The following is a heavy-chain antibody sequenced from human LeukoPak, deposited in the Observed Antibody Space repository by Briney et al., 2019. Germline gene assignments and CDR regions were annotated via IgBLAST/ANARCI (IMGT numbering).Heavy chain of an antibody. V-gene: IGHV3-30-3*01. CDR1: GFTFSSYA. CDR3: ARDPVYFDY. J-gene: IGHJ4*02. Sequence: GGSLRLSCAASGFTFSSYAMHWVRQAPGKGLEWVAVISYDGSNKYYADPVKGRFTISRDNSKNTLYLQMNSLRAEDTAVYYCARDPVYFDYWGQGTLVTVSS. CDR2: ISYDGSNK.